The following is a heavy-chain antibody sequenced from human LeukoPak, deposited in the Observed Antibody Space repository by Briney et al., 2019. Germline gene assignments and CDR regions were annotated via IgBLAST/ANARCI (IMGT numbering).Heavy chain of an antibody. D-gene: IGHD6-13*01. J-gene: IGHJ4*02. CDR3: ARGSSPIDC. CDR2: ISSRSSTK. Sequence: PGGCLRLSCAASGFTFSDYSMNWVRQAPGKGLEWVSDISSRSSTKYYADSVKGRFTISRDNAKNSLYLQMNSLRAEDTAIYYCARGSSPIDCWGQGTLVTVSS. V-gene: IGHV3-48*01. CDR1: GFTFSDYS.